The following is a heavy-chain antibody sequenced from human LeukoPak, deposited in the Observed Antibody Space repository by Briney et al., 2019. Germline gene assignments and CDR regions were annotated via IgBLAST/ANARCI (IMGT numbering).Heavy chain of an antibody. CDR3: ASSYFDNSGYYYIHY. CDR1: GFTLRTYW. Sequence: GGSLRLSCAASGFTLRTYWMSWVRQAPGKGLEWVANIKQDGREKYYVDSVKGRFTISRDNAKNSLYLQMNSLRAEDTAVYYCASSYFDNSGYYYIHYWGQGTLVSVSS. V-gene: IGHV3-7*01. J-gene: IGHJ4*02. D-gene: IGHD3-22*01. CDR2: IKQDGREK.